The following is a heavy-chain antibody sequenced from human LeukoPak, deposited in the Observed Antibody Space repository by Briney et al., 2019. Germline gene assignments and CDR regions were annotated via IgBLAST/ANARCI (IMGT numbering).Heavy chain of an antibody. Sequence: GGSLRLSCAASGFIFSTYAMSWVRQTPGKGLEWVAAISGDNPGTYHANSVKGRFTISRDNSKNTLHLQMSGLRAEDTARYYCAKAPVGHCSGAFCYHFDSWGQGTLVTVSS. CDR2: ISGDNPGT. V-gene: IGHV3-23*01. J-gene: IGHJ4*02. CDR1: GFIFSTYA. CDR3: AKAPVGHCSGAFCYHFDS. D-gene: IGHD2-15*01.